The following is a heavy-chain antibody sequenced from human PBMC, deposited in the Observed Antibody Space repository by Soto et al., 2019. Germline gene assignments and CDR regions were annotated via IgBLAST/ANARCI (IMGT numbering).Heavy chain of an antibody. Sequence: SLTCAVYGGSFSGYYWSWIRQPPGKGLEWIGEINHSGSTNYNPSLKSRVTISVDTSKNQFSLKLSSVTAADTAVYYCARGPDIVVVVAASRWFDPWGQGTLVTVSS. CDR1: GGSFSGYY. V-gene: IGHV4-34*01. CDR2: INHSGST. J-gene: IGHJ5*02. CDR3: ARGPDIVVVVAASRWFDP. D-gene: IGHD2-15*01.